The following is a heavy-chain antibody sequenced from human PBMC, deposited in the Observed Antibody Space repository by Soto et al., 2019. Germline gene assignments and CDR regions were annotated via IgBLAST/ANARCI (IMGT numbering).Heavy chain of an antibody. Sequence: EVQLVESGGGLVQPGGSLKLSCAASGFTFSGSAMHWVRQASGKGLEWVGRIRSKANSYATAYAASVKGRFTISRDDSKNTAYLQMNSLNTEDTAVYYCTRTSIAVAGPDFDYWGQGTLVTVSS. CDR3: TRTSIAVAGPDFDY. CDR1: GFTFSGSA. D-gene: IGHD6-19*01. CDR2: IRSKANSYAT. V-gene: IGHV3-73*02. J-gene: IGHJ4*02.